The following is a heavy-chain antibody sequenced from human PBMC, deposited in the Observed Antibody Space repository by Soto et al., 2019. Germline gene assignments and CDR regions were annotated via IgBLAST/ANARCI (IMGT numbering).Heavy chain of an antibody. Sequence: PGEALKISCKGSGYSLTSHLIGWVRQMPGKGLEWMGIIYPGDSDIRDSPSFQGQVTISADKSISTAYLQWGSLKASDTAMYYCARSRYYGDYVRRFDYWGQGTLVSVSS. CDR2: IYPGDSDI. CDR1: GYSLTSHL. D-gene: IGHD4-17*01. V-gene: IGHV5-51*01. J-gene: IGHJ4*02. CDR3: ARSRYYGDYVRRFDY.